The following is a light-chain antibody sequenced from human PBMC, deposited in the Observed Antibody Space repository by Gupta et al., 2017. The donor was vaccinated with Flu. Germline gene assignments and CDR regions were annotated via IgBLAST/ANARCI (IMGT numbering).Light chain of an antibody. CDR2: GNK. CDR3: QSYDSSLSGSMV. V-gene: IGLV1-40*01. J-gene: IGLJ3*02. CDR1: SSNIGAVYD. Sequence: QSVLTQPPSVSGAPGPRVTISCTGSSSNIGAVYDVHWYQQVPGTAPKLLIYGNKNRPSGGPDRFSGSKSGASASLVITGLQAEDEANYYCQSYDSSLSGSMVFGGGTKLTVL.